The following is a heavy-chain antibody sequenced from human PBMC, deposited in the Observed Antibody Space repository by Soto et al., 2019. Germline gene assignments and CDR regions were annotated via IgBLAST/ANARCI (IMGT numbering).Heavy chain of an antibody. CDR2: IYWDDDN. D-gene: IGHD6-13*01. J-gene: IGHJ4*02. V-gene: IGHV2-5*02. CDR3: AHRLAATGLFDY. Sequence: QITLKESGPTLVKPTQTLTLTCTFSGFSLSTSGVGVGWIRQPPGKALEWLALIYWDDDNGYSPSLKSRLTITKDTSKNQVVLTMTNMDPVDTATYYCAHRLAATGLFDYWGQGTLVTVSS. CDR1: GFSLSTSGVG.